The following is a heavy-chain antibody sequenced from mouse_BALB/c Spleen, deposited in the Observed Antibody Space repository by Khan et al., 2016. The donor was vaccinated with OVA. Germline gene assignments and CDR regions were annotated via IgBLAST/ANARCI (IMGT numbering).Heavy chain of an antibody. CDR2: IYPFNDGT. J-gene: IGHJ2*01. Sequence: VQQSGPELVKPGASVKMSCTASGYTFTSSVIHWVRQKSGQGLDWIGYIYPFNDGTKYNEKFEGKATLTSDKSSSTAYMELSSLTSEDSAVYYCARNYRYDVYFDTWGQGTTLTVSS. CDR3: ARNYRYDVYFDT. CDR1: GYTFTSSV. V-gene: IGHV1S136*01. D-gene: IGHD2-14*01.